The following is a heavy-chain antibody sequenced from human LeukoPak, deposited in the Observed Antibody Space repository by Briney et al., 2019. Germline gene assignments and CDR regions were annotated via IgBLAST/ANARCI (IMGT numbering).Heavy chain of an antibody. CDR2: IYSTGTT. J-gene: IGHJ4*02. CDR3: SRENGAFSPFGY. D-gene: IGHD2-8*01. Sequence: PSETLSLTCTVSGGSITGHYWSWIRQPAGKGLEWLGRIYSTGTTAYNASLTSRLTMSVDTSKSQLSLMLNSVTAADTAVYYCSRENGAFSPFGYWGQGALVTVPS. V-gene: IGHV4-4*07. CDR1: GGSITGHY.